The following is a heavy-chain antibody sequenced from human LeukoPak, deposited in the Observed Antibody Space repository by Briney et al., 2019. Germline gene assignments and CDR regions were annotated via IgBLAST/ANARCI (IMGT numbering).Heavy chain of an antibody. Sequence: GGSLRLSCAASGLSIGDNSMHWVRQAPGKSLEWVSLISWDESTTYYSDSVKGLFTVSRDSSKNSLHLQMNSLRTEDTALYYCARGPNRWWVVSRNWGMDVWGQGTTVTVSS. V-gene: IGHV3-43*01. CDR2: ISWDESTT. J-gene: IGHJ6*02. CDR3: ARGPNRWWVVSRNWGMDV. CDR1: GLSIGDNS. D-gene: IGHD2-15*01.